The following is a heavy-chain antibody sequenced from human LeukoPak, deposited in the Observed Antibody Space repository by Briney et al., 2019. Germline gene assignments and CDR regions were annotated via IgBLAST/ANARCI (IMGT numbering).Heavy chain of an antibody. CDR1: GGSISSYY. CDR3: ARLLYYYDSSGYLGYYYHGMDV. Sequence: PSETLSLTCTVSGGSISSYYWSWIRQPPGKGLEWIGYIYYGGSTNYNPSLKSRVTISVDTSKNQFSLKLSSVTAADTAVYYCARLLYYYDSSGYLGYYYHGMDVWGQGTTVTVSS. CDR2: IYYGGST. J-gene: IGHJ6*02. V-gene: IGHV4-59*08. D-gene: IGHD3-22*01.